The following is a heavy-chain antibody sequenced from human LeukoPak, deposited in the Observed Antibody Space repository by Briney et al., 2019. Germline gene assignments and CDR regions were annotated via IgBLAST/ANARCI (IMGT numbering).Heavy chain of an antibody. CDR1: GYTLSDYY. D-gene: IGHD3-9*01. CDR2: IIPILDVT. Sequence: ASVKVSCEASGYTLSDYYIYWVRQAPGQGLEWMGRIIPILDVTNYAQKFQGRVTITADQSTSTAYMELSSLRSEDTAVYYCARGGGVDILTGFQYWGQGTLVTVSS. CDR3: ARGGGVDILTGFQY. J-gene: IGHJ4*02. V-gene: IGHV1-69*04.